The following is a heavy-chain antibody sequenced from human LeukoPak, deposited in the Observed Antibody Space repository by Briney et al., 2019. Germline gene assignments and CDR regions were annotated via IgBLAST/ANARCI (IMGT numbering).Heavy chain of an antibody. D-gene: IGHD2-2*01. J-gene: IGHJ6*02. Sequence: SETLSLTCTVSGGSISSYYWSWIRQPPGKGLEWLGYIYYSGSTNYNPSLKSRVTISVDTSKNQFSLKLSSVTAADTAVYYCARDIVVPAAIWFDGYYYYGMDVWGQGTTVTVSS. V-gene: IGHV4-59*01. CDR3: ARDIVVPAAIWFDGYYYYGMDV. CDR1: GGSISSYY. CDR2: IYYSGST.